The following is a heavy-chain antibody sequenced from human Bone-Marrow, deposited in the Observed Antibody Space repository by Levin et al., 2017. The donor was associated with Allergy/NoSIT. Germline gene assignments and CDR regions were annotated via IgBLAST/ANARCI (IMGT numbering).Heavy chain of an antibody. D-gene: IGHD4-17*01. V-gene: IGHV3-30*03. CDR1: GFIFSNYG. J-gene: IGHJ6*02. CDR2: ISYDESKK. Sequence: GGSLRLSCAASGFIFSNYGLHWVRQAPGKGMEWVAVISYDESKKFYADSVKGRFTISRDNSKNTLYLQLNSLRVEDTALYYCARLYSDVGAGMDVWGQRTTVSVAS. CDR3: ARLYSDVGAGMDV.